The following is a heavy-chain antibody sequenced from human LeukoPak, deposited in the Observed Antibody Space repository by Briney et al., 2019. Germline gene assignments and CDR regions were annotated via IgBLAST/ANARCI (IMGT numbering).Heavy chain of an antibody. Sequence: SETLSLTCTVSGGSIRSSYYYWSWIRQPPGKGLEWIGSIYDSGSTYYNPSLKSRVTISVDTSKNQFSLKLNSVTAADTAVYYCARGSDGSGSSYRNWFDPWGQGALVTVSS. D-gene: IGHD3-10*01. CDR2: IYDSGST. CDR1: GGSIRSSYYY. J-gene: IGHJ5*02. CDR3: ARGSDGSGSSYRNWFDP. V-gene: IGHV4-39*01.